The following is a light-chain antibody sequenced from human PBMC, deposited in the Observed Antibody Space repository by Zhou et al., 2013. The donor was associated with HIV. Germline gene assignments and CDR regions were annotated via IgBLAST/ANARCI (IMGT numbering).Light chain of an antibody. J-gene: IGKJ4*01. V-gene: IGKV1-6*01. CDR3: LQEQNFPLT. CDR2: AAS. CDR1: QDVRNN. Sequence: AIQMTQSPSSLSASVGDRVTITCRASQDVRNNLGWYQQKPGKAPKVLIYAASSLQSGVPSRFSGSGSGTDFTLTISSLQPEDFAIYYCLQEQNFPLTFGGGTKVEI.